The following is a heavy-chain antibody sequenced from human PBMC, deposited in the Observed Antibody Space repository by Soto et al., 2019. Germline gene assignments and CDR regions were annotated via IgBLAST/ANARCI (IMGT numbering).Heavy chain of an antibody. CDR1: GFTFSSYA. CDR3: ARDGTDYYDSSGPFDY. J-gene: IGHJ4*02. CDR2: ISYDGSNK. V-gene: IGHV3-30-3*01. Sequence: XESLSLTFAASGFTFSSYAMHWVRQAPGKGLEWVAVISYDGSNKYYADSVKGRFTISRDNSKNTLYLQMNSLRAEDTAVYYCARDGTDYYDSSGPFDYWGQGTLVTVSS. D-gene: IGHD3-22*01.